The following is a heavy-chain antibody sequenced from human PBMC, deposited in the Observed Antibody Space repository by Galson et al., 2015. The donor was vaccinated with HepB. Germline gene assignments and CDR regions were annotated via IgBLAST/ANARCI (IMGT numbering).Heavy chain of an antibody. CDR1: GFTFSSYS. D-gene: IGHD6-13*01. V-gene: IGHV3-21*01. Sequence: SLRLSCAASGFTFSSYSMNWVRQAPGKGLEWVSSISSSSSYIYYADSVKGRFTISRDNAKNSLYLQMNSLRAEDTAVYYCARAPGGIAAAQSDYWGQGTLVTVSS. CDR3: ARAPGGIAAAQSDY. CDR2: ISSSSSYI. J-gene: IGHJ4*02.